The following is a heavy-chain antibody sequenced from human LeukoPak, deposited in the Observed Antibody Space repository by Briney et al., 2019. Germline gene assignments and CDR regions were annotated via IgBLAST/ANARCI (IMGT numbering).Heavy chain of an antibody. CDR3: ARGKTSQNIVTRKTYNWFDP. D-gene: IGHD2/OR15-2a*01. J-gene: IGHJ5*02. Sequence: PGGSLRLSCAASGFTFSSYSMNWVRQAPGKGLEWVSYISSSGSSIYYADSVKGRFTISRDNAKNSLYLQMKSLRAEDTAVYYCARGKTSQNIVTRKTYNWFDPWGQGTLVTVSS. CDR1: GFTFSSYS. V-gene: IGHV3-48*04. CDR2: ISSSGSSI.